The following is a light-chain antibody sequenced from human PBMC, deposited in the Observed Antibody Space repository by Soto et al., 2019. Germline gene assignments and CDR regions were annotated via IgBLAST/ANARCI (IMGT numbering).Light chain of an antibody. V-gene: IGKV3-15*01. CDR1: QSVRDN. Sequence: EIGMTQSPGTLSVSPGETATLSCRASQSVRDNLAWYQQKPGQAPMLLIYGASTRATGIPARFSGGGSGTEFTLTISSLQSEDFAVYYCQHYNSWPPLFGPGTKVDIK. CDR3: QHYNSWPPL. J-gene: IGKJ3*01. CDR2: GAS.